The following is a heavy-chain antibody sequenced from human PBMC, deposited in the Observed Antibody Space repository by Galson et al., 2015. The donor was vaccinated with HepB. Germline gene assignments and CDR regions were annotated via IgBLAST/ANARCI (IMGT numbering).Heavy chain of an antibody. V-gene: IGHV1-3*01. Sequence: SVKVSCKASGYTFTSYAMHWVRQAPGQRLEWMGWINAGNGNTKYSQKFQGRVTITRDTSASTAYMELSSLRSEDTAVYYCARLYGDYENPQWYFDYWGQGTLVTVSS. CDR3: ARLYGDYENPQWYFDY. D-gene: IGHD4-17*01. J-gene: IGHJ4*02. CDR2: INAGNGNT. CDR1: GYTFTSYA.